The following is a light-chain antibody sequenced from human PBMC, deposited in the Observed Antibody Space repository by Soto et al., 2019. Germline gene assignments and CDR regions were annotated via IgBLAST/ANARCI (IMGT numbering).Light chain of an antibody. CDR2: GAS. J-gene: IGKJ1*01. CDR1: QSVRSSY. V-gene: IGKV3-20*01. CDR3: QQYGSPPQT. Sequence: EIVLTQSPGTLSLSPGERATLSCRASQSVRSSYLAWYQQKPGQAPRLLIYGASSRATGIPDRISGSGSGTAFTLTISRLEPEDFAVYYCQQYGSPPQTFGQGTKVEI.